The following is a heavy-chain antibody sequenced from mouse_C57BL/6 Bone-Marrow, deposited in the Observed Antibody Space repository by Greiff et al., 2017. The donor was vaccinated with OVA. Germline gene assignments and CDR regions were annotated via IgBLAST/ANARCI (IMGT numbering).Heavy chain of an antibody. J-gene: IGHJ1*03. D-gene: IGHD1-1*01. CDR2: ILPGSGST. CDR1: GYTFTGYW. V-gene: IGHV1-9*01. Sequence: QVQLQQSGAELMKPGASVKLSCKATGYTFTGYWIEWVKQRPGHGLEWIGEILPGSGSTNYNEKFKEKKTFTTDTYSNTAYMQLSSLTTEDAAIYYCAGSEYYGSSYEYFDVWGTGTTVTVSS. CDR3: AGSEYYGSSYEYFDV.